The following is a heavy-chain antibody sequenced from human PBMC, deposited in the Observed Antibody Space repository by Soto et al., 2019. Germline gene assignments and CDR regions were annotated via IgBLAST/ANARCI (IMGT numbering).Heavy chain of an antibody. Sequence: GGSLRLSFAASGFTFSTYSMNWVRQAPGKGLEWVSYISYTSTTIYYADSVRGRFTISRDNVKNSLFLQMNSLRDEDTAVYYCARDNGLAGSFDPWGQGTLVTVSS. V-gene: IGHV3-48*02. CDR2: ISYTSTTI. CDR3: ARDNGLAGSFDP. J-gene: IGHJ5*02. CDR1: GFTFSTYS. D-gene: IGHD2-21*01.